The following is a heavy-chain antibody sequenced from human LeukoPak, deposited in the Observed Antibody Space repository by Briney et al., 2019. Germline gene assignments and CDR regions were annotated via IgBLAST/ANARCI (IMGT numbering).Heavy chain of an antibody. CDR3: AELGITMIGGV. CDR1: GFTISSYG. D-gene: IGHD3-10*02. V-gene: IGHV3-23*01. Sequence: GGTLRLSCAASGFTISSYGMSWVRQAPGKGLEWVSAINGSGGSTYYADSVKGRFTISRDNSKNTLYLQMNSLRAEDTAVYYCAELGITMIGGVWGKGTTVTISS. J-gene: IGHJ6*04. CDR2: INGSGGST.